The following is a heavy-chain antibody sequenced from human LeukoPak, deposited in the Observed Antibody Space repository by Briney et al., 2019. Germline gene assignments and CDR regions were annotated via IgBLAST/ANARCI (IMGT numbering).Heavy chain of an antibody. Sequence: SQTLSLTCAISGDIVSSNRAAWNWIRQSPSRGLEWLGRTYYRSKWYSYYAVSVKGRITISPDTSQNHFSLQLNSVTPEDTAVYYCARDEHSFYYGMDVWGQGTTVTVSS. CDR3: ARDEHSFYYGMDV. J-gene: IGHJ6*02. V-gene: IGHV6-1*01. CDR1: GDIVSSNRAA. CDR2: TYYRSKWYS.